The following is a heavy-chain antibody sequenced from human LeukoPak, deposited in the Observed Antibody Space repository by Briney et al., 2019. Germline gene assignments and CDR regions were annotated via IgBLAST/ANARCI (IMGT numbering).Heavy chain of an antibody. CDR3: ARDPVGATREIFDF. J-gene: IGHJ4*02. V-gene: IGHV3-48*03. CDR2: ISSSGSTI. CDR1: GFTFSSYE. Sequence: GGSLRLSCAASGFTFSSYEMNWVRQAPGKGLEWVSYISSSGSTIYYADSVKGRFTISRDNAKNSLYLQMNSLRAEDTAVYYCARDPVGATREIFDFWGQGTLVTVSS. D-gene: IGHD1-26*01.